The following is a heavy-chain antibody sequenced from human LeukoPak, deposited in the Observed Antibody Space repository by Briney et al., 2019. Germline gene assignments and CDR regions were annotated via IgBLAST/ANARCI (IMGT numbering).Heavy chain of an antibody. Sequence: PSETLSLTCAVYGGSFSGYYWSWIRQPPGKGLEWIGEINHSGSTNYNPSLKSRVTISVDTSKNQFSLKLSSVTAADTAVYYCARVVAIAAAGTDYFDYWGRGTLVTVSS. CDR2: INHSGST. CDR3: ARVVAIAAAGTDYFDY. D-gene: IGHD6-13*01. CDR1: GGSFSGYY. V-gene: IGHV4-34*01. J-gene: IGHJ4*02.